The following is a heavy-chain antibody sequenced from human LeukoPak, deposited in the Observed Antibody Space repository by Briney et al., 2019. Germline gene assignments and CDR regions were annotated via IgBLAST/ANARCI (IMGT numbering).Heavy chain of an antibody. D-gene: IGHD1-14*01. J-gene: IGHJ4*02. CDR1: TFTFSRYG. V-gene: IGHV3-30*02. CDR3: AKSIRAGRGPYNFDY. CDR2: IRFDGSSK. Sequence: GGSLRLSCVASTFTFSRYGMHWVRQAPGKGLEWVAYIRFDGSSKNYADSVKGRFTISRDNSKNTLYLQMNSLRVEDTAVYYCAKSIRAGRGPYNFDYWGQGTPVTVSS.